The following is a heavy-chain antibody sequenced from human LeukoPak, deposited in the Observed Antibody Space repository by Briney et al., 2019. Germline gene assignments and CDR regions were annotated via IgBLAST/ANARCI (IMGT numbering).Heavy chain of an antibody. Sequence: GGSLRLSCAASGFTISSYAMSWVRQAPGKGLEWVSGISGSGGSTYYADSVKGRFTISRDNSKNTLYLQMNSLRAEDTAVYYCAKHYDSSGYFYYYYMDVWGKGATVTVSS. CDR3: AKHYDSSGYFYYYYMDV. D-gene: IGHD3-22*01. V-gene: IGHV3-23*01. J-gene: IGHJ6*03. CDR2: ISGSGGST. CDR1: GFTISSYA.